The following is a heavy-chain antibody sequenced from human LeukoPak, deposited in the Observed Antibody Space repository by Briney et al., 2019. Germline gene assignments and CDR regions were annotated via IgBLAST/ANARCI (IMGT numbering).Heavy chain of an antibody. D-gene: IGHD3-22*01. J-gene: IGHJ4*02. CDR1: GGSISSSHYY. CDR3: AILPSRDTYYYDSSGYYRPGVY. V-gene: IGHV4-39*07. Sequence: PSESLSLTCTVSGGSISSSHYYWGWMRQPPGKGLVWIGSIYYTGSTYYDPSLKSRVTISVDTSKNQFSLKLSSVTAADTAVYYCAILPSRDTYYYDSSGYYRPGVYWGQGTLVTVSS. CDR2: IYYTGST.